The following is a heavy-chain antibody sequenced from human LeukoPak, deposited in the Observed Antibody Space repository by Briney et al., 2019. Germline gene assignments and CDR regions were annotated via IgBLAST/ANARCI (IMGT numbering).Heavy chain of an antibody. V-gene: IGHV4-34*01. CDR3: VRATAAGSGRAFDY. J-gene: IGHJ4*02. CDR2: IHHSKGT. CDR1: GESISDYY. D-gene: IGHD3-10*01. Sequence: PSETLSLTCAVYGESISDYYRTWIRQFPGKGLEWIGEIHHSKGTNYNPSLKSRLTMSVDRSKNQFSLKLSSVTAADTAIYYCVRATAAGSGRAFDYWAQGSLVPVSS.